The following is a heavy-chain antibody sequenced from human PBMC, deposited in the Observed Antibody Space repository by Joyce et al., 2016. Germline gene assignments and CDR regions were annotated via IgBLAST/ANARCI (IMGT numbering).Heavy chain of an antibody. CDR3: ARVISHSHFDT. CDR2: IYPGDSRT. Sequence: EVQLVQSGAEVQKPGESLKISCKSSGFSFNGYWIAWVRQMPGKGLAWMGNIYPGDSRTRYSPSFQGQVTISADKSINTAYLHWSSLKASDTASYYGARVISHSHFDTWGQGTLVTVSS. V-gene: IGHV5-51*01. CDR1: GFSFNGYW. J-gene: IGHJ4*02. D-gene: IGHD2-21*01.